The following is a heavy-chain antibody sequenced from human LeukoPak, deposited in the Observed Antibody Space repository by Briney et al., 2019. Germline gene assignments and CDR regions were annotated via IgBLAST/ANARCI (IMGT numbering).Heavy chain of an antibody. V-gene: IGHV4-34*01. CDR1: GGSFSGYY. CDR3: ARSIGVADRYIVVVPAAPLTDAFDI. Sequence: SETLSLTCAVYGGSFSGYYWSWIRQPPGKGLEWIGEINHSGSTNYNPSLKSRVTISVDTSKNQFSLKLSSVTAADTAVYYCARSIGVADRYIVVVPAAPLTDAFDIWGRGTMVTVSS. CDR2: INHSGST. D-gene: IGHD2-2*01. J-gene: IGHJ3*02.